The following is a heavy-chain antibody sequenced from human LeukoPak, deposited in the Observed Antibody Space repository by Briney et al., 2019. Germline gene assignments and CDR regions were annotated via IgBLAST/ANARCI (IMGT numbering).Heavy chain of an antibody. CDR1: GFTFSSYS. Sequence: GGSLRLSCAASGFTFSSYSMNWVRQAPGKGLEWVSYISSSSTIYYADSVKGRFTISRDNAKNSLYLQMNSLRAEDTAVYYCARELRCYDYWGQGTLVTVSS. CDR3: ARELRCYDY. D-gene: IGHD5-12*01. V-gene: IGHV3-48*01. J-gene: IGHJ4*02. CDR2: ISSSSTI.